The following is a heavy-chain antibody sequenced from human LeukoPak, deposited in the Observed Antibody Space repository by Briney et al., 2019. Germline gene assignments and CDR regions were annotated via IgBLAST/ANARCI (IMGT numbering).Heavy chain of an antibody. CDR3: AKVAYGSGTYGAFDS. V-gene: IGHV3-23*01. Sequence: GGSLRLSCAASGFTFSSHGMSWVRQAPGKGLEWVSTISGSGDYTYYADSVKGRFTISRDNSKNTLYLQMNSLRAEDTAVYYCAKVAYGSGTYGAFDSWGQGTLVTVSS. CDR2: ISGSGDYT. J-gene: IGHJ4*02. CDR1: GFTFSSHG. D-gene: IGHD3-10*01.